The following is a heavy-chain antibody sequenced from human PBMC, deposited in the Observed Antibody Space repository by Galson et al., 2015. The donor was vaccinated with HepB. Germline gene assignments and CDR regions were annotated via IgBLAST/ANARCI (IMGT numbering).Heavy chain of an antibody. Sequence: SLRLSCAASGFTFDDYAMHWVRQAPGKGLEWVSGISWNSGSIGYADSAKGRFTISRDNAKNSLYLQMNSLRAEDTALYYCAKGILDRPYDAFDIWGQGTMVTVSS. V-gene: IGHV3-9*01. CDR2: ISWNSGSI. D-gene: IGHD2-2*03. J-gene: IGHJ3*02. CDR3: AKGILDRPYDAFDI. CDR1: GFTFDDYA.